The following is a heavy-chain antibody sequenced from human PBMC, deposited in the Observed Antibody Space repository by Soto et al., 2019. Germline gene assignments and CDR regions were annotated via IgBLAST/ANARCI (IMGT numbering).Heavy chain of an antibody. CDR1: RDSISGLY. J-gene: IGHJ4*02. CDR2: IYSSGET. D-gene: IGHD3-9*01. CDR3: TRASQCKSYLDCFAWLDY. V-gene: IGHV4-4*07. Sequence: QVQLQESGPGLVRPSETLSLTCTVSRDSISGLYWTWIRQPAGKGLEGIGRIYSSGETNYNPSLLGRVIMSLDKSKNQSFLKRTSVTAADNPVDSCTRASQCKSYLDCFAWLDYWGQGTLVTVSS.